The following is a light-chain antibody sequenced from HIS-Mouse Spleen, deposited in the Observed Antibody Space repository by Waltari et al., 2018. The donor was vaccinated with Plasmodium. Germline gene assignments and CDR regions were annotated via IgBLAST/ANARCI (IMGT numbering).Light chain of an antibody. J-gene: IGLJ1*01. V-gene: IGLV2-23*01. CDR2: EGR. CDR3: CSYAGSSTYV. Sequence: QSALTQPASVSGSPGQSITISCTGTSSDVGSSNLVSWYQQHPGKAPKLIIYEGRKRPSGVSNRFSGSKSGNTASLTISGLQAEDEADYYCCSYAGSSTYVFGTGTKVTVL. CDR1: SSDVGSSNL.